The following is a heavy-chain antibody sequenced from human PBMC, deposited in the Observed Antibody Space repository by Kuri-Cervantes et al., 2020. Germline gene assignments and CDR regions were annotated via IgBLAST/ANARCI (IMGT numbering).Heavy chain of an antibody. Sequence: SETLSLTCTVSGGSISSYYWSWIRQPPGKGLEWIGYIYYSGSTNYNPSLKSRVTISVDTSKNQFSLKLSSVTAADTAVYYCARMYGDYLFDYWGQGTLVTDSS. J-gene: IGHJ4*02. CDR2: IYYSGST. V-gene: IGHV4-59*01. D-gene: IGHD4-17*01. CDR3: ARMYGDYLFDY. CDR1: GGSISSYY.